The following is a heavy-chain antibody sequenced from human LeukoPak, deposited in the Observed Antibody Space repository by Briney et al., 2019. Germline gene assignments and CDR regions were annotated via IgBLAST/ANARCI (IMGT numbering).Heavy chain of an antibody. V-gene: IGHV2-5*01. D-gene: IGHD1-26*01. J-gene: IGHJ4*02. CDR1: RFSLSTSGVG. CDR2: IYWNDDK. Sequence: SGPTLVKPTQALTLTGTFCRFSLSTSGVGVGWIRQPPGKALEWLALIYWNDDKRYSPSLKSRRTITKDTSKNQVVLTMTNMDPVETATYYRASGLYSGSYCALVYWGQGTRVAVSS. CDR3: ASGLYSGSYCALVY.